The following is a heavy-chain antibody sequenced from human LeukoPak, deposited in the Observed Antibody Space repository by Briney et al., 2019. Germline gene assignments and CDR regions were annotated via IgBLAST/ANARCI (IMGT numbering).Heavy chain of an antibody. J-gene: IGHJ6*03. CDR3: ARDKSGGHYYMDV. V-gene: IGHV3-74*01. Sequence: GGSLRLSCAVSGFSFDNYWMHWFRQAPGKGLMWVSRINYDGSTNYADSVKGRFTISRDDSKNTLYLQMNSLRLEDTAVYYCARDKSGGHYYMDVWGKGTTVIVFS. D-gene: IGHD3-10*01. CDR2: INYDGST. CDR1: GFSFDNYW.